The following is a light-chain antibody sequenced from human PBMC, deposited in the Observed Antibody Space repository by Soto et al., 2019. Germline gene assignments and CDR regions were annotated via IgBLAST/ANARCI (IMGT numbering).Light chain of an antibody. CDR1: KLGDKY. V-gene: IGLV3-1*01. CDR2: QDN. J-gene: IGLJ1*01. Sequence: SYELTQPPSVSVSPGQTASITCSGDKLGDKYACWYQQKPGQSPVVVIYQDNKRPSGIPERFSGSNSGNTATLTINGTQAMDEADYYCQAWDSSTGVFGTGTKVTVL. CDR3: QAWDSSTGV.